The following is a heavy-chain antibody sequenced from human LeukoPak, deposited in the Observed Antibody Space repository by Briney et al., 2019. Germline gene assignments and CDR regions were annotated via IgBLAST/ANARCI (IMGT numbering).Heavy chain of an antibody. Sequence: PSETLSLTCTVSGGSISSSSYYWGWIRQPPGKGLEWIGSIYYSGSTYYNPSLKSRVTISVDTSKNQLSLKLSSVTAADTAVYYCASFEYSSSSFDYWGQGTLVTVSS. J-gene: IGHJ4*02. D-gene: IGHD6-6*01. CDR2: IYYSGST. CDR1: GGSISSSSYY. CDR3: ASFEYSSSSFDY. V-gene: IGHV4-39*01.